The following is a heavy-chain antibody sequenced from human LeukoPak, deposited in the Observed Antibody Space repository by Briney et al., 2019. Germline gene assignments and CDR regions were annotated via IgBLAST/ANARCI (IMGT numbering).Heavy chain of an antibody. J-gene: IGHJ5*02. CDR3: ARDLIAVRPGWFDP. V-gene: IGHV1-18*01. CDR1: GYTFTTYG. D-gene: IGHD6-6*01. Sequence: ASVKVSCKASGYTFTTYGISWVRLAPGQGLEWMGWISAYNGNTNYAQQFQGRVTMTTDTSMSKAYTELRSLRSDDTAVYYCARDLIAVRPGWFDPWGQGSLVTVSS. CDR2: ISAYNGNT.